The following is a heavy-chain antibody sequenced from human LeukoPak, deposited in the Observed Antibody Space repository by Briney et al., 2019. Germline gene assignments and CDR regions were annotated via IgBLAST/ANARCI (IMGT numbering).Heavy chain of an antibody. Sequence: PGGSLRLSCAASGFTFSSYEMNWVRQAPGKGLEWVSYISSTGSTIYSADSVKGRFTISRGNAKNSLYLHMNSLRADDTAVYYCATLRRQLVDYWGQGTLVTVSS. CDR1: GFTFSSYE. J-gene: IGHJ4*02. V-gene: IGHV3-48*03. CDR3: ATLRRQLVDY. CDR2: ISSTGSTI. D-gene: IGHD6-13*01.